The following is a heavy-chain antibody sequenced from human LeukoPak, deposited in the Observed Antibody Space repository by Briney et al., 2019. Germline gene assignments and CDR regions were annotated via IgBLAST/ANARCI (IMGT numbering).Heavy chain of an antibody. CDR1: GGSISNYY. CDR3: ARQRGSGYWNDAFDI. Sequence: SETLSLTCTVSGGSISNYYWSWIRQPPGEGLEWIGDIYYSGSTNYNPSLKSRVTISVDTSKNQFSLRLSSVTAADTAVYYCARQRGSGYWNDAFDIWGHGTMVTVSS. D-gene: IGHD3-22*01. CDR2: IYYSGST. V-gene: IGHV4-59*08. J-gene: IGHJ3*02.